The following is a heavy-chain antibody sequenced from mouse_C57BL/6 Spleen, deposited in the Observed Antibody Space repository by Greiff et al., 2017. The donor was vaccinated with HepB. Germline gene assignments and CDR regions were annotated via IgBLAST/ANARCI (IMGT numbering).Heavy chain of an antibody. D-gene: IGHD2-4*01. Sequence: VQLQQSGPELVKPGASVKISCKASGYAFSSSWMNWVKQRPGKGLEWIGRIYPGDGDTNYNGKFKGKATLTADKSSSTAYMQLSSLTSEDSAVYFCASGRGDDYGWFAYWGQGTLVTVSA. CDR1: GYAFSSSW. V-gene: IGHV1-82*01. CDR3: ASGRGDDYGWFAY. J-gene: IGHJ3*01. CDR2: IYPGDGDT.